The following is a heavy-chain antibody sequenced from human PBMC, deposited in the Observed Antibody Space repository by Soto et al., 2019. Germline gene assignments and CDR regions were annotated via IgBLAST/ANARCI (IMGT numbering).Heavy chain of an antibody. V-gene: IGHV3-9*01. D-gene: IGHD6-13*01. CDR2: ITWDSGTI. Sequence: EVQLVESGGGLVQPGRSLRLSCAASGFIFDDYAMHWVRQAPGKGLEWVSGITWDSGTIGYADSVKGRFTISRDNAKNSLYLQMNNLRTEDTAVYHCATFRAAPWGQGTLVTVSS. CDR3: ATFRAAP. CDR1: GFIFDDYA. J-gene: IGHJ5*02.